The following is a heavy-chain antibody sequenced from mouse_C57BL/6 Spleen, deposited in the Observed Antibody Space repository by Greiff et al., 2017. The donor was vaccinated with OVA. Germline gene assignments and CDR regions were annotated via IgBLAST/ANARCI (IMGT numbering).Heavy chain of an antibody. CDR3: TGSPVYDGYALDYFDY. CDR1: GYTFTDYE. D-gene: IGHD2-3*01. CDR2: IDPETGGT. J-gene: IGHJ2*01. V-gene: IGHV1-15*01. Sequence: VQLQQSGAELVRPGASVKLSCKASGYTFTDYEMHWVKQTPVHGLEWIGAIDPETGGTAYNQKFKGKAILTADKSSSTAYLELSSLTSEDSAVYYCTGSPVYDGYALDYFDYWGQGTTLTVSS.